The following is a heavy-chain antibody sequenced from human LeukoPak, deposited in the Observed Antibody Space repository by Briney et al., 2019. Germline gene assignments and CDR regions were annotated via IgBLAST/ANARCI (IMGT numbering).Heavy chain of an antibody. Sequence: GESLKISCKGSGYSFTSYWIGWVRQMPGKGLEWMGIIYPGDSDTRYSPSFQGQVTISADKSISTAYLQWSGLKASDTAIYYCARTLALIPAAYVTGTRWFDPWGQGTLVTVSS. CDR3: ARTLALIPAAYVTGTRWFDP. CDR2: IYPGDSDT. J-gene: IGHJ5*02. D-gene: IGHD2-2*01. V-gene: IGHV5-51*01. CDR1: GYSFTSYW.